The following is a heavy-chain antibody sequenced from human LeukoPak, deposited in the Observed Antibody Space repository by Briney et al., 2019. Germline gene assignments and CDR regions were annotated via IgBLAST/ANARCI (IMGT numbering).Heavy chain of an antibody. CDR2: TYYSGST. CDR3: ARSHDSSGYPLYY. V-gene: IGHV4-39*07. J-gene: IGHJ4*02. CDR1: GGSISSSSYY. D-gene: IGHD3-22*01. Sequence: SETLSLTCTVSGGSISSSSYYWGWIRQPPGKGLEWIGSTYYSGSTNYNPSLKSRVTISVDTSKNQFSLKLSSVTAADTAVYYCARSHDSSGYPLYYWGQGTLFTVSS.